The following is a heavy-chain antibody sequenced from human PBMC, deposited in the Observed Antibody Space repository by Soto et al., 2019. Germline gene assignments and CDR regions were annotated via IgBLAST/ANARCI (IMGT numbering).Heavy chain of an antibody. J-gene: IGHJ5*02. CDR2: INHSGST. CDR3: ARQSQSRNWFDP. Sequence: PSETLSLTCAVYGGSFSGYYWSWIRQPPGKGLEWIGEINHSGSTNYNPSLKSRVTISVDTSKNQFSLKLSSVTAADTAVYYCARQSQSRNWFDPWGQGTLVTVSS. V-gene: IGHV4-34*01. CDR1: GGSFSGYY.